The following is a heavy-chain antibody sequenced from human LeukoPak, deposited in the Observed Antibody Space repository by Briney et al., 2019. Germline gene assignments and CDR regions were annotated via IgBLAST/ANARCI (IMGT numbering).Heavy chain of an antibody. CDR2: IYTSGST. J-gene: IGHJ5*02. D-gene: IGHD1-26*01. Sequence: SETLSLTCTVSGGSISSGSYYWSWIRQPAGKGLEWIGRIYTSGSTNYNPSLKSRVTISVDTSKNRFSLKLGSVTAADTAVYYCARDEIAGATGPWGQGTLVTVSS. CDR1: GGSISSGSYY. V-gene: IGHV4-61*02. CDR3: ARDEIAGATGP.